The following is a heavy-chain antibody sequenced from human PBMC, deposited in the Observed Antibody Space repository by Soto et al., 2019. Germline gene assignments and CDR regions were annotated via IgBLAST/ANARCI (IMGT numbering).Heavy chain of an antibody. CDR2: IRSRANKYAT. Sequence: EQLVESGGGLVQPGGSLKLSCAASGFTFSGSAMHWVRQASGKGLEWVDRIRSRANKYATAYAASVKVRFTISRGDSTNTEYLQMNSLKTEDAAVYYCTSLSSGWYLYWGQGTLVTVSS. J-gene: IGHJ4*02. V-gene: IGHV3-73*02. D-gene: IGHD6-19*01. CDR3: TSLSSGWYLY. CDR1: GFTFSGSA.